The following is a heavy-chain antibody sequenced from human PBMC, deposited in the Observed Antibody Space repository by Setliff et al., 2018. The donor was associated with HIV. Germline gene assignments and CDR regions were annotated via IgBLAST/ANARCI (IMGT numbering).Heavy chain of an antibody. J-gene: IGHJ6*02. CDR3: ARNFGLSPSGKYYYYYGMDI. V-gene: IGHV1-2*02. CDR1: GYTFTGHY. D-gene: IGHD3-10*01. Sequence: ASVKVSCKASGYTFTGHYLHWVRQAPGQGLEWLGWVNPNSGDAIYAQHFQGRVTMTRDTSINAAYMELRGLGSDDTAVYYCARNFGLSPSGKYYYYYGMDIWGQGTTVTVSS. CDR2: VNPNSGDA.